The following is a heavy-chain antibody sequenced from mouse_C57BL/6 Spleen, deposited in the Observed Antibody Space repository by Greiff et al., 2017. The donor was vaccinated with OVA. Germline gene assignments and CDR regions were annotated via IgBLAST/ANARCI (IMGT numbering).Heavy chain of an antibody. Sequence: VQLQQSGAELVRPGASVKLSCTASGFNIKDDYMHWVKQRPEQGLEWIGWIDPENGDTEYASKFQGKATITADTSSNTAYLQLSSLTSEDTAVYYCTSSPFITTVVARHYYAMDYWGQGTSVTVSS. CDR3: TSSPFITTVVARHYYAMDY. CDR1: GFNIKDDY. CDR2: IDPENGDT. V-gene: IGHV14-4*01. D-gene: IGHD1-1*01. J-gene: IGHJ4*01.